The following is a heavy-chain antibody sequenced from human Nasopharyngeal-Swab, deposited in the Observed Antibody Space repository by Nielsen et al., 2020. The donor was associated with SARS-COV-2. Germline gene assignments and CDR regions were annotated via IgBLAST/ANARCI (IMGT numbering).Heavy chain of an antibody. CDR1: GFTFSDYW. V-gene: IGHV3-74*01. D-gene: IGHD1-26*01. Sequence: GGSLRLSCAASGFTFSDYWIHWVRQAPGAGLVWVSRVNTDGSSPSYADSVRGRFTISRDNAQNMVYAQLSNLRVEDTAVYYCVRAGYSGSYGGFELWGQGALVTVSS. CDR2: VNTDGSSP. J-gene: IGHJ4*02. CDR3: VRAGYSGSYGGFEL.